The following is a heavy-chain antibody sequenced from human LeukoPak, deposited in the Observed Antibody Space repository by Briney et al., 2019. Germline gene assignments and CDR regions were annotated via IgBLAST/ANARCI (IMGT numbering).Heavy chain of an antibody. D-gene: IGHD3-9*01. V-gene: IGHV3-13*05. Sequence: PGVYLRLSCAGSGFTFSSYDMHWLRHAKGKGLKWFSTISTAGDPYYPGSVKGRFIISRENAKNSLYLQMNSLRAGDTAVYYCARAVPDILTGSGAFDIWGQGTMVTVSS. J-gene: IGHJ3*02. CDR3: ARAVPDILTGSGAFDI. CDR1: GFTFSSYD. CDR2: ISTAGDP.